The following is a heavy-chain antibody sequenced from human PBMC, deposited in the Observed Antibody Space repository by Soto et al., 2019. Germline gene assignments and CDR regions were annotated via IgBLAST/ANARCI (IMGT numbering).Heavy chain of an antibody. V-gene: IGHV1-24*01. CDR3: ATVGDFWSGYYRWFDP. D-gene: IGHD3-3*01. CDR2: FDPEDGET. Sequence: ASVKVSCKVSGYTLTELSMHWVRQAPGKGLEWMGGFDPEDGETIYAQKFQGRVTMTEDTSTDTAYMELSSLRSEDTAVYYCATVGDFWSGYYRWFDPWGKGTLVTVSS. CDR1: GYTLTELS. J-gene: IGHJ5*02.